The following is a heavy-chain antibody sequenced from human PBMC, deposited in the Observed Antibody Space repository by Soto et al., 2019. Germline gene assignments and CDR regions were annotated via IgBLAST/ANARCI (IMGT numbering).Heavy chain of an antibody. J-gene: IGHJ4*02. CDR3: ASATRASIVASPYYFDY. CDR1: GGTFSSYA. CDR2: IIPIFGTA. V-gene: IGHV1-69*13. D-gene: IGHD5-12*01. Sequence: GASVKVSCKACGGTFSSYAISWVRQAPGQGLEWMGGIIPIFGTANYAQKFQGRVTITADESTSTAYMELSSLRSEDTAVYYCASATRASIVASPYYFDYWGQGTLVTVSS.